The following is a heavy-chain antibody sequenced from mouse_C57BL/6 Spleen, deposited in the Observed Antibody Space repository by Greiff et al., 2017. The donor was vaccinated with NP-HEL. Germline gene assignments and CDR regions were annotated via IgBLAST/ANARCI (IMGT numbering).Heavy chain of an antibody. J-gene: IGHJ2*01. D-gene: IGHD3-3*01. CDR3: ARRAYCDYFDY. CDR1: GYSITSGYY. Sequence: EVKLQESGPGLVKPSQSLSLTCSVTGYSITSGYYWNWIRQFPGNKLEWMGYISYDGSNNYNPSLKNRISITRDTSKNQFFLKLNSVTTEDTATYYCARRAYCDYFDYWGQGTTLTVSS. CDR2: ISYDGSN. V-gene: IGHV3-6*01.